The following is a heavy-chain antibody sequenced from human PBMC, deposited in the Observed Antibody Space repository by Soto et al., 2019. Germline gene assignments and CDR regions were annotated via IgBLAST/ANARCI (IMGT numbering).Heavy chain of an antibody. CDR2: ITGSGSRT. J-gene: IGHJ4*02. CDR3: AKDFGPSSIWLIYGDNTHFDD. V-gene: IGHV3-23*01. Sequence: EVQLLESGGGLGQPGGSLRLSCVGSGFTFANSVMTWVRQAPGKGLEWVSTITGSGSRTYYADFVKGRFTISLDNSENTLCMHMDSLRGEGTAGYYCAKDFGPSSIWLIYGDNTHFDDWGQGALVTVSS. CDR1: GFTFANSV. D-gene: IGHD6-13*01.